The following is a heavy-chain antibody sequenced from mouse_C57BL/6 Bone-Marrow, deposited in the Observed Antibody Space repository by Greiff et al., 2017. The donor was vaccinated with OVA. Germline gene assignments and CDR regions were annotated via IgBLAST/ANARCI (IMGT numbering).Heavy chain of an antibody. Sequence: VKLQQSDAALVKPGASVKISCKVSGYTFTDHTIHWMKQRPEQGLEWIGYIYPRDGSTTYNEPFKGKATLTADKSSSTPYMLLNILTSEDSAVYFCARSPFQKYWYYDVWGTGTTVTVAS. CDR3: ARSPFQKYWYYDV. CDR2: IYPRDGST. J-gene: IGHJ1*03. V-gene: IGHV1-78*01. CDR1: GYTFTDHT.